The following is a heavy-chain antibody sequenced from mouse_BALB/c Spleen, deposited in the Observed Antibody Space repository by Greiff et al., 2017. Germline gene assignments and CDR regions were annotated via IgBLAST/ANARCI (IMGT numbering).Heavy chain of an antibody. CDR3: ARSGYYYGSRAWFAY. CDR2: INPSSGYT. V-gene: IGHV1-4*02. D-gene: IGHD1-1*01. CDR1: GYTFTSYM. Sequence: QVQLQQSAAELARPGASVKMSCKASGYTFTSYMMHWVKQRPGQGLEWIGYINPSSGYTEYNQKFKDKTTLTADKSSSTAYMQLSSLTSEDSAVYYCARSGYYYGSRAWFAYWGQGTLVTVSA. J-gene: IGHJ3*01.